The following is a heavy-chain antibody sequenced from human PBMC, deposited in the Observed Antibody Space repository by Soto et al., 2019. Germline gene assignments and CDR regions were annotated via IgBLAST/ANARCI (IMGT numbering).Heavy chain of an antibody. J-gene: IGHJ4*02. CDR2: ISYDGSNK. CDR1: GFTFSSYA. V-gene: IGHV3-30-3*01. CDR3: ASDQSPPGSWNDY. Sequence: QVQLVESGGGVVQPGRSLRLSCAASGFTFSSYAMHWVRQAPGKGLEWVAVISYDGSNKYYADSVKGRFTISRDNSKNTLYLQMNRLSAEDTAVYYGASDQSPPGSWNDYWGQRTLGTVSS. D-gene: IGHD6-13*01.